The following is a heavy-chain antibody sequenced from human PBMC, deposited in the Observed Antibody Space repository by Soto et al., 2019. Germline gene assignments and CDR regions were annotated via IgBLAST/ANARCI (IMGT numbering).Heavy chain of an antibody. V-gene: IGHV1-18*01. Sequence: GASVKVSCKASGYTFTSYGISWVRQAPGQGLKWMGWISAYNGNTNYAQKLQGRVTMTTDTSTSTTYMELRSLRSDDTAVYYCARVLVVPAAIGYYYYYMDVWGKRTTVTVSS. CDR1: GYTFTSYG. J-gene: IGHJ6*03. D-gene: IGHD2-2*02. CDR3: ARVLVVPAAIGYYYYYMDV. CDR2: ISAYNGNT.